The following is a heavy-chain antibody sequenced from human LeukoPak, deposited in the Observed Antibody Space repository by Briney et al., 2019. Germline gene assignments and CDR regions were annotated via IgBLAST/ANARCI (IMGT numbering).Heavy chain of an antibody. V-gene: IGHV4-34*01. D-gene: IGHD1-14*01. Sequence: SETLSLTCAAYGGSFSGCYWSWIRQPPGKGLEWIGEINHSGSTNYNPSLKSRVTISVDTSKNQFSLKLSSVTAADTAVYYCASRPEVEPDMGTWFDPWGQGTLVTVSS. J-gene: IGHJ5*02. CDR3: ASRPEVEPDMGTWFDP. CDR1: GGSFSGCY. CDR2: INHSGST.